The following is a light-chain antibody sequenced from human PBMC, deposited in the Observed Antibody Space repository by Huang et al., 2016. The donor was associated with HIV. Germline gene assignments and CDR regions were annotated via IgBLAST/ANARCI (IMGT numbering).Light chain of an antibody. V-gene: IGKV1-5*03. CDR1: QSISTW. CDR2: KAS. CDR3: QQYDSYSYT. J-gene: IGKJ2*01. Sequence: DIQMTQSPSTLSASVGDRVSITCGASQSISTWVAWYQQRPGTAPKRLIYKASELEDGCPSKFSGSGSGTEFTRTISSLQPDDFATYYCQQYDSYSYTFGQGTKLEIK.